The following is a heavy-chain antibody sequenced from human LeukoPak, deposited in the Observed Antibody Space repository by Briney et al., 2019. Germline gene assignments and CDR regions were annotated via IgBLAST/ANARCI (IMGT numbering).Heavy chain of an antibody. CDR2: ISSSSSTI. CDR1: GFTFSSYS. J-gene: IGHJ4*02. V-gene: IGHV3-48*01. CDR3: ARKDDSSGWSRGDY. D-gene: IGHD6-19*01. Sequence: QPGGSLRLSCAASGFTFSSYSMNWVRQAPGKGLEWVSYISSSSSTIYYADSVEGRFTISRDNAKNSLYLQMNSLRAEDTAVYYCARKDDSSGWSRGDYWGQGTLVTVSS.